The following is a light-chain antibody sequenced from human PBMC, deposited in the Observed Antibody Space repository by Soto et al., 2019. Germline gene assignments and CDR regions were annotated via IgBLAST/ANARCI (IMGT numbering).Light chain of an antibody. CDR3: SSYTSDWGV. J-gene: IGLJ1*01. V-gene: IGLV2-14*01. CDR1: SSDVGGYDF. CDR2: EVR. Sequence: QSALTQPASVSGSVGQSITISCTGTSSDVGGYDFVSWYQHHPCKAPKLIIYEVRTRPSGVSARFSGSKSGNTASLTISGLQAEDEADYYCSSYTSDWGVFGTGTKLTVL.